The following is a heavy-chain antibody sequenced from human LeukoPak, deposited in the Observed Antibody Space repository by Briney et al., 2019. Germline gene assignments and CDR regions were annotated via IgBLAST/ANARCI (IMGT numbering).Heavy chain of an antibody. CDR2: IYHSGST. Sequence: SQTLSLTCAVSGGSISGGGYSWSWIRQPPGKGLEWIGYIYHSGSTYYNPSLKSRVTISVDTSKNQFSLKLSSVAAADTAVYYCARAGPGRTAPFDYWGQGTLVTVSS. J-gene: IGHJ4*02. D-gene: IGHD2-21*02. V-gene: IGHV4-30-2*01. CDR1: GGSISGGGYS. CDR3: ARAGPGRTAPFDY.